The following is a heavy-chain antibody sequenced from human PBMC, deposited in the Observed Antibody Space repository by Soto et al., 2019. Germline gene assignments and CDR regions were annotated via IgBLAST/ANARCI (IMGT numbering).Heavy chain of an antibody. D-gene: IGHD2-2*01. CDR2: IYSGGNT. CDR3: GSGPSTTWIDN. CDR1: GGSITSHHYY. Sequence: QLQVQESGPGQVKPSQTLSLTCTVSGGSITSHHYYWGWIRQPPGKGLEWIGSIYSGGNTYYNPSLRSRLTIVVDTAKNLTPLKLRSVTVADSAIYYCGSGPSTTWIDNWGLGTQVSVSS. V-gene: IGHV4-39*01. J-gene: IGHJ4*02.